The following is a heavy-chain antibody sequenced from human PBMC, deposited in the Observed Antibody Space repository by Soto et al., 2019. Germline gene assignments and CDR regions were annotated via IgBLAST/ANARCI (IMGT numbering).Heavy chain of an antibody. CDR1: GGSISSGGYS. Sequence: QLQLRESGSGLVKPSETLSLTCTVSGGSISSGGYSWSWIRQSPEKGLEWLGCIYPTGTTYYHPSLQSRVTISVDTSRNQFSLNLTSVTAADTAVYFCARAPPGHSPRWALWGQGTTVTAAS. J-gene: IGHJ6*02. D-gene: IGHD2-21*01. CDR3: ARAPPGHSPRWAL. V-gene: IGHV4-30-2*06. CDR2: IYPTGTT.